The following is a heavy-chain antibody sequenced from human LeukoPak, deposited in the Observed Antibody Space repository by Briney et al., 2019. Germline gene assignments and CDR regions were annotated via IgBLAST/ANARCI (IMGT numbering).Heavy chain of an antibody. CDR1: GFTFSNAW. CDR3: TTGAGSRKLRFLEWLLYEDY. D-gene: IGHD3-3*01. CDR2: IKSKTDGRTT. J-gene: IGHJ4*02. V-gene: IGHV3-15*01. Sequence: GGSLRLSCAASGFTFSNAWMSWVRQVPGKGLEWVGRIKSKTDGRTTDYAAPVKGRFTISRDDSKNTLYLQMNSLKSEDTAVYYCTTGAGSRKLRFLEWLLYEDYWGQGTLVTVSS.